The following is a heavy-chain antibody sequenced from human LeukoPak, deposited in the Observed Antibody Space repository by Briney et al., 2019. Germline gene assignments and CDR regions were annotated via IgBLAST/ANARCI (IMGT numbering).Heavy chain of an antibody. D-gene: IGHD4-23*01. V-gene: IGHV1-3*04. CDR3: ARHYGGNSGLDS. CDR1: GYTLTNYA. Sequence: ASVKVSCKASGYTLTNYAMHWVRQAPGQRLEWMGWINTVSGNTESSQTFQGRVTITRDTSASTAYMELSSLTSEDTAVFYCARHYGGNSGLDSWGQGTLVTVSS. CDR2: INTVSGNT. J-gene: IGHJ4*02.